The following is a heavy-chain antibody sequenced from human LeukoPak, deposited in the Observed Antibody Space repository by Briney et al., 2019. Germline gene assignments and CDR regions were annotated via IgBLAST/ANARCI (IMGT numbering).Heavy chain of an antibody. Sequence: GASVKVSCKASGYTLTSYGISWVRQAPGQGPEWMGWISAYNGNTNYAQKLQGRVTMTTDTSTSTAYMELRSLRSDDTAVYYCARDYDILTGRTSFDYWGQGTLVTVSS. J-gene: IGHJ4*02. CDR3: ARDYDILTGRTSFDY. V-gene: IGHV1-18*01. D-gene: IGHD3-9*01. CDR2: ISAYNGNT. CDR1: GYTLTSYG.